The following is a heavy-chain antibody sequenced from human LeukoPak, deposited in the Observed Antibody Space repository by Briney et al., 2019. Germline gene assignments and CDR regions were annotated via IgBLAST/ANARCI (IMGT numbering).Heavy chain of an antibody. CDR1: GFTFTSYA. Sequence: GGSLRLSCAASGFTFTSYAMSWVRQAPGKGLEWVSAISGSGTTTYSADSVKGRFTISRDNSKNTLYLQINTLRAEDTAIYYCAKDSATYGRFDYWGQGTLVSVSS. D-gene: IGHD3-10*01. CDR3: AKDSATYGRFDY. CDR2: ISGSGTTT. J-gene: IGHJ4*02. V-gene: IGHV3-23*01.